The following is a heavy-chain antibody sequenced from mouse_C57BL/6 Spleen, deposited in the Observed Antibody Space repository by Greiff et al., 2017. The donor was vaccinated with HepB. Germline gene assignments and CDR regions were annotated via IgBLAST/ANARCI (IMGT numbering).Heavy chain of an antibody. CDR1: GYSITSGYY. CDR3: ARRGPGFAY. CDR2: ISYDGSN. J-gene: IGHJ3*01. V-gene: IGHV3-6*01. Sequence: EVQLQQSGPGLVKPSQSLSLTCSVTGYSITSGYYWNWIRQFPGNKLEWMGYISYDGSNNYNPSLKNRISITRDTSKNQFFLKLNSVITEDTATYYCARRGPGFAYWGQGTLVTVSA.